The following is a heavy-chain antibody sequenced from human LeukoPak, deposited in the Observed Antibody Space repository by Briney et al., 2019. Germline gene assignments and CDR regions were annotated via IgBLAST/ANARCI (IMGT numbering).Heavy chain of an antibody. CDR3: ARGPTVTDRYYYYYYMDV. D-gene: IGHD4-17*01. CDR2: IIPIFGTA. V-gene: IGHV1-69*06. J-gene: IGHJ6*03. Sequence: SVKVSCKASGGTFSSYAISWVRQAPGQGLEWMGGIIPIFGTANYAQKFQGRVTITAYKSTSTAYMELSSLRSEDTAVYYCARGPTVTDRYYYYYYMDVWGKGTTVTVSS. CDR1: GGTFSSYA.